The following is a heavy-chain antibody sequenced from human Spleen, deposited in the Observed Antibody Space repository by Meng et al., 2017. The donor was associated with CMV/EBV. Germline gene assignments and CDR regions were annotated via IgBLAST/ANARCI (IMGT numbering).Heavy chain of an antibody. CDR2: TYYRSKWYN. CDR1: GDSGSSNSAA. D-gene: IGHD6-19*01. J-gene: IGHJ4*02. Sequence: LQRSGPGLGNPSQPPSLPCAISGDSGSSNSAAWKWIRHSPSRGREWLGRTYYRSKWYNGYAVSVKSRITINPDTSKNQFSLQLNSVTPEDTAMYYCARSGSSGWIDYWGQGTLVTVSS. CDR3: ARSGSSGWIDY. V-gene: IGHV6-1*01.